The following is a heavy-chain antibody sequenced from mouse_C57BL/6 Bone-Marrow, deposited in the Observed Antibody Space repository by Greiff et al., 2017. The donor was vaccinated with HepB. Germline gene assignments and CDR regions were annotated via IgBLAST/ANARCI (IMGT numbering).Heavy chain of an antibody. J-gene: IGHJ3*02. D-gene: IGHD5-1*01. V-gene: IGHV3-6*01. CDR3: GGDYLSS. CDR1: GYSITSGYY. CDR2: ISYDGSN. Sequence: VQLQQSGPGLVKPSQSLSLTCSVTGYSITSGYYWNWIRQFPGNKLEWMGYISYDGSNNYNPSLKNRISITRDTSKNQFFLKLNSVTTEDTATYYCGGDYLSSWGQGTLVTVSA.